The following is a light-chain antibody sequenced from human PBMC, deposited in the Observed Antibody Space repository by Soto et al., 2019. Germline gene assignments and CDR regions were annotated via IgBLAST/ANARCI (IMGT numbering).Light chain of an antibody. CDR1: SSDIGGYKY. CDR3: SSYTSSSTLDVV. Sequence: QSALTQPASVSGSPGQSITMSCTGTSSDIGGYKYVSWYQQHPGRAPRLILYDVSNRPSGVSNRFSGSQSGNTASLTISGLQAEDEADYYRSSYTSSSTLDVVFGGGTKLTVL. CDR2: DVS. J-gene: IGLJ2*01. V-gene: IGLV2-14*01.